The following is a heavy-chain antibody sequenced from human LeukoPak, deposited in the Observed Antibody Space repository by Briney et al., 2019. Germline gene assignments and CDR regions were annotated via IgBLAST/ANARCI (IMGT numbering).Heavy chain of an antibody. V-gene: IGHV3-7*01. CDR3: ARDNRGTTDTYYYDSSGYYSDY. J-gene: IGHJ4*02. CDR2: IKPDGSEE. CDR1: GLTFRTYW. Sequence: SGGSLRLSCAASGLTFRTYWMNWVRQAPGKGLEWVASIKPDGSEEYYVDSVKGRFTVSRDNAKNSLYLQMNSMRAEDTAVYYCARDNRGTTDTYYYDSSGYYSDYWGQGTLVTVSS. D-gene: IGHD3-22*01.